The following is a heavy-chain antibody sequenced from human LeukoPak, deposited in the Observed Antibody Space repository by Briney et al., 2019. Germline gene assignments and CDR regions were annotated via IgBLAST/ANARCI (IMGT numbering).Heavy chain of an antibody. Sequence: SETLSLTCTVSGDSISNFYWSWIRQPAGKGLEWIGRIYTSGSTNYNPSLKSRVTMSVDTSKNQFSLKLNSVTAADTAVYYCAKLKAWQWPYRGKYYFDYWGQGTLVTVSS. V-gene: IGHV4-4*07. CDR3: AKLKAWQWPYRGKYYFDY. CDR1: GDSISNFY. D-gene: IGHD6-19*01. J-gene: IGHJ4*02. CDR2: IYTSGST.